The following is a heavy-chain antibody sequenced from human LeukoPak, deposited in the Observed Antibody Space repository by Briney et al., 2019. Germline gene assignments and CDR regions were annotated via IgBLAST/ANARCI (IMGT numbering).Heavy chain of an antibody. CDR1: GFTFSSYA. D-gene: IGHD3-22*01. Sequence: GGSLRLSCAASGFTFSSYAMSWVRQAPGKGLEWVSVIYSGGSTYYADSVKGRFTISRDNSKNTLYLQMNSLRAEDTAVYYCARALVGYDSSGYYYEYYYYGMDVWGQGATVTVSS. CDR3: ARALVGYDSSGYYYEYYYYGMDV. CDR2: IYSGGST. J-gene: IGHJ6*02. V-gene: IGHV3-66*01.